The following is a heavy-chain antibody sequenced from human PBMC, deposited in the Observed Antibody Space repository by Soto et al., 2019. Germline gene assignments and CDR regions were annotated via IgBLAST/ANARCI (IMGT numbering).Heavy chain of an antibody. J-gene: IGHJ5*02. CDR3: ATWTYYYDVGTYGGGWFDP. CDR2: IIPMFGIP. CDR1: GGTFSNYT. D-gene: IGHD3-10*01. V-gene: IGHV1-69*02. Sequence: QVQLVQSGAEVKKPGSSVKVSCKASGGTFSNYTISWVRQAPGQGLEWMGRIIPMFGIPNYAQKFQGRVTITADKSTNTAYMELSSLKSEDTAVYYRATWTYYYDVGTYGGGWFDPWGQGTLVTVSS.